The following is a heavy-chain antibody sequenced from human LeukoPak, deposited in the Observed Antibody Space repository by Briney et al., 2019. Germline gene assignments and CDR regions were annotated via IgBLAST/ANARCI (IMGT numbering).Heavy chain of an antibody. CDR2: ISSSGTYI. V-gene: IGHV3-21*01. Sequence: ETLSLTCTVSRGSISTSNYYWGWVRQAPGKGLEWVSSISSSGTYIYYADSVKGRFTISRDSAKNSLYLQMNSLRAEDTAVYYCARDFVNSGYYFDYWGQGTLVTVSS. CDR3: ARDFVNSGYYFDY. J-gene: IGHJ4*02. CDR1: RGSISTSNYY. D-gene: IGHD3-22*01.